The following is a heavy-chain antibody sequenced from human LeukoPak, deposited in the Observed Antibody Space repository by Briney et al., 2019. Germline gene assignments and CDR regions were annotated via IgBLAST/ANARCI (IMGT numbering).Heavy chain of an antibody. J-gene: IGHJ4*02. CDR1: GFTFSSYA. CDR2: ISGSGGST. D-gene: IGHD3-10*01. CDR3: AKDNRPMVRGVILFDY. V-gene: IGHV3-23*01. Sequence: GGSLRLSCAASGFTFSSYAMSWVRQAPGKGLEWVSAISGSGGSTYYADSVKGRFTISRDNSKNTVYLQMNSLRAEDTAVYYCAKDNRPMVRGVILFDYWGQGTLVTVSS.